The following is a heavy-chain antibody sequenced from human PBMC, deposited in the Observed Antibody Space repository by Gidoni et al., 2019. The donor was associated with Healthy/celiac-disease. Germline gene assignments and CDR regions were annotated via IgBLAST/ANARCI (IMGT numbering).Heavy chain of an antibody. D-gene: IGHD3-3*01. CDR3: ARDQYYDLWSGYSYYYYGMDV. Sequence: KGLEWVAVIWYDGSNKYYADSVKGRFTIARDNSKNTLYLQMNSLRAEDTAVYYCARDQYYDLWSGYSYYYYGMDVWGQGTTVTVSS. J-gene: IGHJ6*02. V-gene: IGHV3-33*01. CDR2: IWYDGSNK.